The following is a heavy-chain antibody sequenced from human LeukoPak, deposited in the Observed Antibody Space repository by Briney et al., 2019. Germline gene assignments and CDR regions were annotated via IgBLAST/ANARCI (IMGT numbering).Heavy chain of an antibody. Sequence: GGSLRLSCAASGFTVSSNYMSWVRQAPGKGLEWVSVIYSGGSTYYADSVKGRFTISRDNSKNTLYLQMNSLRAEDTAVYYCAKAGWELLNYYYYGMDVWGQGTTVTVSS. CDR1: GFTVSSNY. CDR2: IYSGGST. V-gene: IGHV3-66*01. J-gene: IGHJ6*02. D-gene: IGHD1-26*01. CDR3: AKAGWELLNYYYYGMDV.